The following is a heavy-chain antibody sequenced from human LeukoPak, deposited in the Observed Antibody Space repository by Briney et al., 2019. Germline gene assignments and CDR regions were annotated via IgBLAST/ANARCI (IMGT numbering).Heavy chain of an antibody. D-gene: IGHD3-22*01. CDR3: AKNYYDSSGYYSEEYYFDY. V-gene: IGHV3-20*04. J-gene: IGHJ4*02. CDR2: ITWNGDSK. Sequence: GGSLRLSCAASGFTFDDYGMTWVHQAPGKGLEWVSGITWNGDSKGYADSVKGRFTISRDNAKNSLYLQMNSLRAEDTAVYYCAKNYYDSSGYYSEEYYFDYWGQGTLVTVSS. CDR1: GFTFDDYG.